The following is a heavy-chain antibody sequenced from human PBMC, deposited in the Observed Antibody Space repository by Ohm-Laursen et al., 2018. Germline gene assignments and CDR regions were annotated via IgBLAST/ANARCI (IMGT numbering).Heavy chain of an antibody. CDR1: VFTFSSKW. J-gene: IGHJ5*02. Sequence: GSLRLSCAASVFTFSSKWMTWVRQAPGKGLEWVASIKPDGSEKYYVDSVKGRFTISRDNAKNSLYLQMNSLRDEDTAVYYCASLRVDPWGQGTLVTVSS. CDR3: ASLRVDP. CDR2: IKPDGSEK. V-gene: IGHV3-7*01.